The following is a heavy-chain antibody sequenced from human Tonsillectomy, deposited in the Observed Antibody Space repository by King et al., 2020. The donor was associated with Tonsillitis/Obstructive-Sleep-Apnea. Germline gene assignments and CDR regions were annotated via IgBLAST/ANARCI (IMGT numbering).Heavy chain of an antibody. D-gene: IGHD3-10*01. CDR3: ARHVERNGYGLENYYYYGMDV. Sequence: VQLVESGAEVKKPGESLRISCKGSGYRFTSYWINWVRQMPGKGLEWMGTIDPSDSYTNYNPSFQGHVIISADKSISTAYLQWSVLKASDTAMYYCARHVERNGYGLENYYYYGMDVWGQGTTVTVSS. CDR1: GYRFTSYW. V-gene: IGHV5-10-1*03. J-gene: IGHJ6*02. CDR2: IDPSDSYT.